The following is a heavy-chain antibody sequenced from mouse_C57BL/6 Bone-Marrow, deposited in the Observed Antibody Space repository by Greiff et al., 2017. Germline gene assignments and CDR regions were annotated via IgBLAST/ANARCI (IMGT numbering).Heavy chain of an antibody. CDR2: IYPGSGNT. Sequence: QVQLKQSGAELVRPGASVKLSCTASGYTFTDYYINWVKQRPGQGLEWIARIYPGSGNTYYNEKFKGKATLTAEKSSRTAYMQLSSLTSEDSAVCFCARGVDFDDWGQGTTLTVAS. CDR3: ARGVDFDD. CDR1: GYTFTDYY. V-gene: IGHV1-76*01. D-gene: IGHD1-3*01. J-gene: IGHJ2*01.